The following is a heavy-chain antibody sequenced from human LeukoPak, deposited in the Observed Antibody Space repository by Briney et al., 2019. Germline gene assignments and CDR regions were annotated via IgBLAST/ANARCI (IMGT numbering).Heavy chain of an antibody. J-gene: IGHJ4*02. CDR3: ARDLWDDSSGYLPDLFDY. CDR1: GFTFSTYS. V-gene: IGHV3-21*01. D-gene: IGHD3-22*01. CDR2: ISSSGSYI. Sequence: GGSLRLSCAASGFTFSTYSMNWVRQAPGKGLEWVSSISSSGSYIYYADSVRGRFTISRDNAKHSLYLQMNSLRAEDTAVYYCARDLWDDSSGYLPDLFDYWGQGTLVTVSS.